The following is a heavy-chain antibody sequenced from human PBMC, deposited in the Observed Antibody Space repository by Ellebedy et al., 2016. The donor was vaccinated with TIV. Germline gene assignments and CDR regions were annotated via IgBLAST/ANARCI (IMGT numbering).Heavy chain of an antibody. CDR1: GASVSDLHW. V-gene: IGHV4-4*02. J-gene: IGHJ4*02. Sequence: MPGGSLRLSFAVTGASVSDLHWWTWVRQPPGKGLEWVGEIHSIIGNTNYNPSLNGRVTISADTSKTQFSLGLTSVTTADTAVYYCARTTQPVAPSNYWGLGMLVIVSS. CDR3: ARTTQPVAPSNY. D-gene: IGHD1-1*01. CDR2: IHSIIGNT.